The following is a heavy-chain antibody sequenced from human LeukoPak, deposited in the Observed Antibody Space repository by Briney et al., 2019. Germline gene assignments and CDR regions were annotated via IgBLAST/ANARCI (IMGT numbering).Heavy chain of an antibody. CDR3: AKTISAVVPASYGDY. CDR1: GFTFNTWS. CDR2: ISSVSTYI. D-gene: IGHD2-2*01. V-gene: IGHV3-21*04. Sequence: GGSLRLSCTASGFTFNTWSMNWVRQAPGKGLEWVSSISSVSTYIYYAGSVTGRFTISRDNSKNTLYLQMNSLRAEDTAVYYCAKTISAVVPASYGDYWGQGTLVTVSS. J-gene: IGHJ4*02.